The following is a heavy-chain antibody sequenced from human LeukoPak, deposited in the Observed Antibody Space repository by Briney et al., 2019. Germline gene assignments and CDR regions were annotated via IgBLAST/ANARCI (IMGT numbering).Heavy chain of an antibody. CDR2: ILFDGSKN. CDR1: GFTFSSYS. Sequence: GRSLRLSCAASGFTFSSYSMHWVRQAPGKGLEWVALILFDGSKNYYADSVKGRFAISRDNSENTLHLQMNSLRGDDTAVYYCARDRYYGSGSRLTYFDYWGQGTLVTVSS. D-gene: IGHD3-10*01. V-gene: IGHV3-30*09. CDR3: ARDRYYGSGSRLTYFDY. J-gene: IGHJ4*02.